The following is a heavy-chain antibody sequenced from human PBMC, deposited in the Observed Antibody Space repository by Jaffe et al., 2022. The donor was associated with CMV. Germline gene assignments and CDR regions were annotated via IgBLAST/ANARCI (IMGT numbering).Heavy chain of an antibody. D-gene: IGHD6-19*01. Sequence: EVQLVESGGGLVQPGGSLRLSCAASGFTFSSYEMNWVRQAPGKGLEWVSYISSSGSTIYYADSVKGRFTISRDNAKNSLYLQMNSLRAEDTAVYYCARAGQWLVLDYWGQGTLVTVSS. CDR3: ARAGQWLVLDY. CDR1: GFTFSSYE. V-gene: IGHV3-48*03. J-gene: IGHJ4*02. CDR2: ISSSGSTI.